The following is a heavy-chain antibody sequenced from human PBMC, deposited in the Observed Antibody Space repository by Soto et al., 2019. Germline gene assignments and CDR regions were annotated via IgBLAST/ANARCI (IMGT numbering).Heavy chain of an antibody. CDR1: GFTVSGNY. V-gene: IGHV3-53*02. J-gene: IGHJ4*02. D-gene: IGHD6-6*01. CDR3: ASTRGSSYDY. CDR2: IYNGGGT. Sequence: EVQLVETGGGLIQPGGSLRLSCAASGFTVSGNYMSWVRQAPGKGLEWVSVIYNGGGTYYADSVTGRFTISRDNSKNTRYLQMISLRAEDTAVYYCASTRGSSYDYWGQGTRVTVSS.